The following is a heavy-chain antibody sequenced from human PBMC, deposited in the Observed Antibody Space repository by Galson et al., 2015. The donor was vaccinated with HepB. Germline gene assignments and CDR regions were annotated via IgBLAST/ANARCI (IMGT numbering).Heavy chain of an antibody. J-gene: IGHJ5*02. V-gene: IGHV1-18*01. CDR1: GYTFSNYG. D-gene: IGHD3-22*01. Sequence: SVKVSCKASGYTFSNYGISWVRQAPGQGLEWMGWISAYNGSTNYAQKLQGRVTMTTDTSTSTAYMELRSLRYGDTAVYYCARTYYDKSGYVGSWGQGTLVTVSS. CDR3: ARTYYDKSGYVGS. CDR2: ISAYNGST.